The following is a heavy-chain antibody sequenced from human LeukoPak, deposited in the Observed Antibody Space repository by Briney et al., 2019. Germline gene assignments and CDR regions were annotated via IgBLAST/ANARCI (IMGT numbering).Heavy chain of an antibody. CDR1: GGSISSYY. J-gene: IGHJ6*02. V-gene: IGHV4-59*08. D-gene: IGHD3-3*01. CDR3: ARVPPYYDFWSGLHGPYGMDV. Sequence: SETLSLTCTVSGGSISSYYWSWIRQPPGRGLEWIGYIYYSGSTYYNPSLKSRVTISVDTSKNQFSLKLSSVTAADTAVYYCARVPPYYDFWSGLHGPYGMDVWGQGITVTVSS. CDR2: IYYSGST.